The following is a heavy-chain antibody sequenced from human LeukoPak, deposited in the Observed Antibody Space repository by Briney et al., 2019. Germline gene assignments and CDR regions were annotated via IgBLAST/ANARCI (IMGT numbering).Heavy chain of an antibody. CDR1: GFTFNTYT. V-gene: IGHV3-48*01. CDR2: ISGSSGII. CDR3: AKAPSRDIYSKSSFNYFDS. D-gene: IGHD6-6*01. Sequence: GGSLRLSCAASGFTFNTYTMNWVRQAPGKGLEWVSYISGSSGIIDYADSVRGRFTISRDDAKNSLYLQMNSLRAEDTAVYYCAKAPSRDIYSKSSFNYFDSWGQGTLVIVSS. J-gene: IGHJ4*02.